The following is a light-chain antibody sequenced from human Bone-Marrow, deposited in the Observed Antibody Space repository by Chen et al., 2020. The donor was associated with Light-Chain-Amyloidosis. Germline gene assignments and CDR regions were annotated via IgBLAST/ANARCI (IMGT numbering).Light chain of an antibody. CDR1: SNDD. Sequence: QSALTQPPSASGSPGQSVTIHCTGTSNDDVSWYQQYPGKAPKLIIYEVTKRPSGVPDRFSGSKSGNTASLTVSGLQADDEGDYFCSAGGGTNHFYVIGSGTRVTVL. CDR3: SAGGGTNHFYV. J-gene: IGLJ1*01. CDR2: EVT. V-gene: IGLV2-8*01.